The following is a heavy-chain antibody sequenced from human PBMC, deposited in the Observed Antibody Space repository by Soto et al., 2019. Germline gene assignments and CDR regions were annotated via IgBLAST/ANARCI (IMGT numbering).Heavy chain of an antibody. CDR3: ARVWTTVIYNWFDP. Sequence: SETLSLTCAVSGYSISSGYYWGWIRQPPGKGLEWIGSIYHSGSTYYNPSLKSRVTISVDTSKNQFSLKLSSVTAADTAVYYCARVWTTVIYNWFDPWGQGNLVTVSS. D-gene: IGHD4-17*01. J-gene: IGHJ5*02. CDR1: GYSISSGYY. CDR2: IYHSGST. V-gene: IGHV4-38-2*01.